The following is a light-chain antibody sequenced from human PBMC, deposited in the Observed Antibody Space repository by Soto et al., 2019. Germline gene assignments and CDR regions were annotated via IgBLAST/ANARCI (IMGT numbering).Light chain of an antibody. CDR1: QSVFSTSSSKNY. J-gene: IGKJ1*01. CDR3: QQFYTTPHT. CDR2: WAS. Sequence: DIVMTQSPDSLAVSLGERATINCKSSQSVFSTSSSKNYLAWYQQKPGQPPRLLLYWASTRESGVPDRFSGSESGTDFTHAFSSLQAEDAAVYYGQQFYTTPHTFGQGTKVEIK. V-gene: IGKV4-1*01.